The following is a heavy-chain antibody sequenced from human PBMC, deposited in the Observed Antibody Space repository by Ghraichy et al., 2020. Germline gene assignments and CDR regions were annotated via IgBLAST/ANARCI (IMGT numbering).Heavy chain of an antibody. J-gene: IGHJ4*02. D-gene: IGHD2-15*01. CDR1: GGSFSGYY. V-gene: IGHV4-34*01. CDR2: INHSGST. CDR3: ASYTPLCSGGSCYSSPFDY. Sequence: SETLSLTCAVYGGSFSGYYWSWIRQPPGKGLEWIGEINHSGSTNYNPSLKSRVTISVDTSKNQFSLKLSSVTAADTAVYYCASYTPLCSGGSCYSSPFDYWGQGTLVTVSS.